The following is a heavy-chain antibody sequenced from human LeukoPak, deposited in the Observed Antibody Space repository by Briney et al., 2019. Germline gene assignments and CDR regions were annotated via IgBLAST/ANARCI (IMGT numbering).Heavy chain of an antibody. CDR2: IYYSGST. D-gene: IGHD5-24*01. V-gene: IGHV4-59*11. CDR3: ARDSGLQLPYYFDY. J-gene: IGHJ4*02. CDR1: GGSISSHY. Sequence: SETLSLTCTVSGGSISSHYWSWIRQPPGKGLEWIGYIYYSGSTNYNPSLKSRVTISVDTSKNQFSLKLSSVTAADTAVYYCARDSGLQLPYYFDYWGQGTLVTVSS.